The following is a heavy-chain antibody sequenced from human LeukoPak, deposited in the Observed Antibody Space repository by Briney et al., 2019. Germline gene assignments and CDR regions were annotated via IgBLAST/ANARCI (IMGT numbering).Heavy chain of an antibody. V-gene: IGHV3-21*01. J-gene: IGHJ4*02. CDR1: GFTFSSYG. D-gene: IGHD1-26*01. Sequence: PGGTLRLSCAASGFTFSSYGMNWVRQAPGKGLEWVSSISSSSSYIYYADSVKGRFTISRDNAKKSLYLQMNSLRAEDTAVYYCAKMYGGTYIGSWGQGTLVTVSA. CDR2: ISSSSSYI. CDR3: AKMYGGTYIGS.